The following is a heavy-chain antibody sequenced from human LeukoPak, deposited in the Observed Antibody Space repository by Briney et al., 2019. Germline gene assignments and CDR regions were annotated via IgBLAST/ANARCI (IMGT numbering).Heavy chain of an antibody. CDR3: ARDRIVLMVYAIRYYYYYMDV. CDR2: ISAYNGNT. V-gene: IGHV1-18*01. CDR1: GYTFTSYG. D-gene: IGHD2-8*01. Sequence: PCASMKVSCKASGYTFTSYGISWVRQAPGQGLEWMGWISAYNGNTNYAQKLQGRVTMTTDTSTSTAYMELRSLRSDDTAVYYCARDRIVLMVYAIRYYYYYMDVCGKGTTVTVSS. J-gene: IGHJ6*03.